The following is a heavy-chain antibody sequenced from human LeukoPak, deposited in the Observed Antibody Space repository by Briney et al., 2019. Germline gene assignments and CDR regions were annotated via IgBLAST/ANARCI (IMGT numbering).Heavy chain of an antibody. Sequence: GGSLRLSCAASGFTLSSYAMHWVRQAPGKGLEWVAVISYDGSNKYYADSVKGRFTISRDNSKNTLYLQMNSLRAEDTAVYYCARDSAVVVITTADYWGQGTLVTVSS. D-gene: IGHD3-22*01. J-gene: IGHJ4*02. V-gene: IGHV3-30-3*01. CDR3: ARDSAVVVITTADY. CDR1: GFTLSSYA. CDR2: ISYDGSNK.